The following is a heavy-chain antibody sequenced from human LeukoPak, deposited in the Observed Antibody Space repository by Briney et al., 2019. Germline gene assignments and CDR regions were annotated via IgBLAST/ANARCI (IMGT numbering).Heavy chain of an antibody. V-gene: IGHV4-59*08. Sequence: SETLSLTCTVSGGSISSYYWSWIRQPPGKGLEWIGYIYYSGSTNYNPSLKSRVTISVDTSKNQFSLKLTPVTAADTAVYYCARLRSTSHDAFDIWGQGTMVTVSS. CDR1: GGSISSYY. CDR2: IYYSGST. CDR3: ARLRSTSHDAFDI. D-gene: IGHD2-2*01. J-gene: IGHJ3*02.